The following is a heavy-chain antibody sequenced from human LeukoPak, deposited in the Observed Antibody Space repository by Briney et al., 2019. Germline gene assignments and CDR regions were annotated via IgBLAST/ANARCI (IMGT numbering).Heavy chain of an antibody. CDR1: GGSISSSSYY. J-gene: IGHJ4*02. CDR3: VRDRRSCYNY. V-gene: IGHV4-39*07. D-gene: IGHD2-15*01. Sequence: SETLSLTCTVSGGSISSSSYYWGWIRQPPGKGLEWIGSIYYSGSTYYNPSLKSRVTISVDTSKNQFSLKLSSVTAADTAVYYCVRDRRSCYNYWGQGTLVIVSS. CDR2: IYYSGST.